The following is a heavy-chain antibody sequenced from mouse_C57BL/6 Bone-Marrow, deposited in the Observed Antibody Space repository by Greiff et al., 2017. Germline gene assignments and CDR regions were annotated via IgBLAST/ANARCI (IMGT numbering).Heavy chain of an antibody. J-gene: IGHJ4*01. CDR1: GFTFSSYA. CDR3: TRAGYGSSYYYAMDY. V-gene: IGHV5-9-1*02. D-gene: IGHD1-1*01. Sequence: VQLKESGEGLVKPGGSLKLSCAASGFTFSSYAMSWVRQTPEKRLEWVAYISSGGDYIYYADTVKGRFTISRDNARNTLYLQMSSLKSEDTAMYYCTRAGYGSSYYYAMDYWGQGTSVTVSS. CDR2: ISSGGDYI.